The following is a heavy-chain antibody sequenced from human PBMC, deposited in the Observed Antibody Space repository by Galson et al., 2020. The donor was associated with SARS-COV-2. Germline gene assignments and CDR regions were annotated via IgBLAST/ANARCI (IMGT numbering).Heavy chain of an antibody. D-gene: IGHD4-17*01. Sequence: GGSLRLSCAASGFTFSSYAMSWVRKAPGKGLEWVSAISGSGGSTYYADSVKGRFTISRDNSKNTLYLQMNSLRAEDTAVYYCAKDHGDYVFLGIGFDYWGQGTLVTVSS. J-gene: IGHJ4*02. CDR2: ISGSGGST. V-gene: IGHV3-23*01. CDR1: GFTFSSYA. CDR3: AKDHGDYVFLGIGFDY.